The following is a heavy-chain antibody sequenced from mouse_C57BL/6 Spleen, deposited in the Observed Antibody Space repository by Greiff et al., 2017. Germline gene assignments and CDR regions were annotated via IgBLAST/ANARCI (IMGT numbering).Heavy chain of an antibody. V-gene: IGHV5-17*01. CDR2: ISSGSSTI. CDR1: GFTFSDYG. CDR3: ARSLCGSSYFDY. Sequence: EVKLVESGGGLVKPGGSLKLSCAASGFTFSDYGMHWVRQAPEKGLEWVAYISSGSSTIYYADTVKGRFTISRDNAKNTLFLQMTSLRSEDTAMYYCARSLCGSSYFDYWGQGTTLTVSS. J-gene: IGHJ2*01. D-gene: IGHD1-1*01.